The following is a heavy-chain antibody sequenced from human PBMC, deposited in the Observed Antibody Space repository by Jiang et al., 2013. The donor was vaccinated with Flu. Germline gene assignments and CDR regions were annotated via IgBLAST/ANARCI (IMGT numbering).Heavy chain of an antibody. V-gene: IGHV4-59*01. J-gene: IGHJ4*02. Sequence: GPGLVKPSETLSLTCTVSGASISNYYWSWVRQSRGKGLEWIGYIDGGGSTNYNPSLMSRATISADTSKNHFSLRLNPVTAADTAVYYCARGQLVIDSWGQGTLVTVSS. CDR2: IDGGGST. CDR1: GASISNYY. CDR3: ARGQLVIDS. D-gene: IGHD6-6*01.